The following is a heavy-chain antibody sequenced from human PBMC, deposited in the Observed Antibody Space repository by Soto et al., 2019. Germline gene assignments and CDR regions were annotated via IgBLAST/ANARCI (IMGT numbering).Heavy chain of an antibody. CDR3: ARIAAAGTGNYYYGMGV. D-gene: IGHD6-13*01. V-gene: IGHV4-30-4*01. CDR1: GGSISSGDYY. CDR2: IYYSGST. Sequence: PSETLSLTCTVPGGSISSGDYYWSWIRQPPGKGLEWIGYIYYSGSTYYNPSLKSRVTISVDTSKNQFSLKLSSVTAADTAVYYCARIAAAGTGNYYYGMGVWGQGTRVTVSS. J-gene: IGHJ6*02.